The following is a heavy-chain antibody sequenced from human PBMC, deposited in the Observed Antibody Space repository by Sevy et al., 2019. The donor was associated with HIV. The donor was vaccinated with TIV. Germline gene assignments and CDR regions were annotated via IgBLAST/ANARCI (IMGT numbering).Heavy chain of an antibody. Sequence: GGSLRLSCAASGFSISGYGMHWVRQAPGKGLEWVAVIWYDGTNKEYADSVKDRFTISRDNSKNTLYLQMNSLRAEDRAVYYCAREDIRVAGIGYYFHSWGQGTLVTVSS. V-gene: IGHV3-33*01. D-gene: IGHD6-19*01. CDR2: IWYDGTNK. CDR1: GFSISGYG. J-gene: IGHJ4*02. CDR3: AREDIRVAGIGYYFHS.